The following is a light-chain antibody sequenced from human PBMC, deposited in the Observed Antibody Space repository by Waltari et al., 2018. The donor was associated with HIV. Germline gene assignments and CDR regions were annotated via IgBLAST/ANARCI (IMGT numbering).Light chain of an antibody. V-gene: IGLV1-47*01. Sequence: QSVLTQPPSASGTPGQRVTISCSGSSSNIGSNEIYWYQQLPGTAPKLLIYRNNQRPSGVPDRFSGSKSGTSASLAISGLRSDDEADYYCAVWDDSLSGPVFGGGTKLTVL. CDR1: SSNIGSNE. CDR2: RNN. J-gene: IGLJ3*02. CDR3: AVWDDSLSGPV.